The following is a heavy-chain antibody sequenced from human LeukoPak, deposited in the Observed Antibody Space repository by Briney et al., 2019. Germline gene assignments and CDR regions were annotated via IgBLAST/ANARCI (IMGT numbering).Heavy chain of an antibody. CDR1: AYSFTCYY. CDR3: AGLSGYDPYYFDY. V-gene: IGHV1-2*02. D-gene: IGHD5-12*01. J-gene: IGHJ4*02. CDR2: INPNSGGT. Sequence: GASVTVSFTASAYSFTCYYMHWVRQAPGQGLERMGCINPNSGGTDYAHKFQGKVTMTRDTSISTAYMELSRLTSDDTAVYYCAGLSGYDPYYFDYWGQGTLVAVSS.